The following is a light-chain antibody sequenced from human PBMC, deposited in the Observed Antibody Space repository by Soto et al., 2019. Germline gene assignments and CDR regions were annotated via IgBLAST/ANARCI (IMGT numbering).Light chain of an antibody. CDR1: RSDVGGYKF. J-gene: IGLJ1*01. Sequence: QSVLTQPPSASGSPGQSVTISCTGTRSDVGGYKFVSWYQQHPGKAPKLMIYEVSKRPSGVPDRFSGSKSANTASLTVSGLQAEDEADYYCSSYAGSNNLVFGTGTKVTVL. CDR3: SSYAGSNNLV. CDR2: EVS. V-gene: IGLV2-8*01.